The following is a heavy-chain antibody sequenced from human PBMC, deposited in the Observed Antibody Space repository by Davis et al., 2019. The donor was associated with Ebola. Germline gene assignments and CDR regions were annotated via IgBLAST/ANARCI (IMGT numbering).Heavy chain of an antibody. V-gene: IGHV3-23*01. Sequence: GESLKISCAASGFTFSSYAMSWVRQAPGKGLEWVSAISGSGGSTYYADSVKGRFTISRDNSKNTLYLQMNSLRAEDTAVYYCAKDSSSWYDYFDYWGQGTMVTVSS. CDR2: ISGSGGST. D-gene: IGHD6-13*01. CDR3: AKDSSSWYDYFDY. J-gene: IGHJ4*02. CDR1: GFTFSSYA.